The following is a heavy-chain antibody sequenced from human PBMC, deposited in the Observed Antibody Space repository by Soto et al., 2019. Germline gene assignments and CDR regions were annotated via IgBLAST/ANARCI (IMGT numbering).Heavy chain of an antibody. D-gene: IGHD3-22*01. CDR3: ARGEYYYDSSGYSFPDAFDI. CDR2: ISAYNGNT. J-gene: IGHJ3*02. Sequence: QVQLVQSGAEVKKPGASVKVSCKASGYTFTSYGISWVRQAPGQGLEWMGWISAYNGNTNYAQKLQGRVTMTTDTTTSTGYMELRSLRSDDTAVYYCARGEYYYDSSGYSFPDAFDIWGQGTMVTVSS. CDR1: GYTFTSYG. V-gene: IGHV1-18*01.